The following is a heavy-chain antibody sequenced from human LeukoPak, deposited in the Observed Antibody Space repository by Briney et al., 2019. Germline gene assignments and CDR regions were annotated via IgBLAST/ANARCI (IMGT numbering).Heavy chain of an antibody. V-gene: IGHV4-59*01. J-gene: IGHJ5*02. CDR1: GGSITSYY. D-gene: IGHD2-15*01. CDR2: ISYSGST. Sequence: SETLSLTCGVSGGSITSYYWSWIRQPPGKGLEWIGYISYSGSTNYNPSLKSRVSISIDTSKNQFSLKLSSVTAADTAVYYCASGGYCSRGSCYPNWFDPWGQGTLVTVSS. CDR3: ASGGYCSRGSCYPNWFDP.